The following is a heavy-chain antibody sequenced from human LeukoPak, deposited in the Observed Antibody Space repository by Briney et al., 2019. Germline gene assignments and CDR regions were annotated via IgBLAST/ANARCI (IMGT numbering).Heavy chain of an antibody. CDR1: GFTFDDYA. D-gene: IGHD5-18*01. Sequence: GRSLRLSCAASGFTFDDYAMQWVPQALGKGLEWGSSISWNSGRIGYADSVKGRFTIPRDNAESSLYLQLKSLRAEGTDMYFCAKGYRPQGSLDYWREGTLVTVST. J-gene: IGHJ4*02. CDR2: ISWNSGRI. CDR3: AKGYRPQGSLDY. V-gene: IGHV3-9*01.